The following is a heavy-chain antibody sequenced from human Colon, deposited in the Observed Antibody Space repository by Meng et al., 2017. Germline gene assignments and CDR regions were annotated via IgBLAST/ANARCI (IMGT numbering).Heavy chain of an antibody. CDR3: ARKRTSPGTLGFDY. D-gene: IGHD6-13*01. J-gene: IGHJ4*02. CDR2: IYPSGRT. V-gene: IGHV4-4*02. Sequence: GQLREPGPGLVKPSGTLSLTCAVSGDSISSGNGWTWVRQPPGKGLEWIGEIYPSGRTSSNPSLQGRVTILLDKSKNQFSLELNSVTAADTAIYFCARKRTSPGTLGFDYWGQGTLVTVFS. CDR1: GDSISSGNG.